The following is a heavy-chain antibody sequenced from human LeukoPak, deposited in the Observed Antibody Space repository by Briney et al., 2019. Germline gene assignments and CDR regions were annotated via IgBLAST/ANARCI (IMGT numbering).Heavy chain of an antibody. V-gene: IGHV3-33*01. D-gene: IGHD6-13*01. CDR2: IWYDGSNK. CDR3: ARDLAAGSDC. Sequence: GGSLRLSCAASGFTFSTYGVRWVRQAPGKGLEWVAMIWYDGSNKYYADSVKGRFTISRDNSKNTLYLQMNSLRAEDTAIYYCARDLAAGSDCWGQGTLVTVSS. CDR1: GFTFSTYG. J-gene: IGHJ4*02.